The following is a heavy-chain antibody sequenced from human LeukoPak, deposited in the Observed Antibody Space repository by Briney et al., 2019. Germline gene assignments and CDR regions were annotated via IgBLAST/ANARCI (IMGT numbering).Heavy chain of an antibody. D-gene: IGHD5-24*01. CDR2: VTHDSDTT. CDR1: GFTFSSYA. J-gene: IGHJ4*02. CDR3: AIRDGNNDRDY. V-gene: IGHV3-23*01. Sequence: GGSLRLSCAASGFTFSSYAMSWVRQAPGKGLDWVSSVTHDSDTTYYADSVKGRFTISRDNSKNTLYLQMDSLRVDDTALYYCAIRDGNNDRDYWGQGILVTVSS.